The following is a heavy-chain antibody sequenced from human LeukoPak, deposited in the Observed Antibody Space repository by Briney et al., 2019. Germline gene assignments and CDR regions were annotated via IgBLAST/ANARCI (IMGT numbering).Heavy chain of an antibody. Sequence: PGGSLRLSCAASGFTFSSCAMSWVRQAPGKGLEWVSAISGGGGGTYYADSVKGRFTISRDNSKNTLYLQMNSLRAEDTAVYYCARVLRRVLTGYYYYYGMDVWGQGTTVTVSS. D-gene: IGHD3-9*01. CDR2: ISGGGGGT. CDR1: GFTFSSCA. V-gene: IGHV3-23*01. CDR3: ARVLRRVLTGYYYYYGMDV. J-gene: IGHJ6*02.